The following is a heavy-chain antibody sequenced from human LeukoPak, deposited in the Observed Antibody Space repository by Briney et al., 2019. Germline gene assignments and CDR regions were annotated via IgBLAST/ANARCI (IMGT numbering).Heavy chain of an antibody. Sequence: GASVKVSCTVSGYTLTELSMHWVRQAPGKGLEWMGGFDPEDGETIYAQKFQGRVTMTEDTSTDTAHMELSSLRSEDTAVYYCAATIYGSGRWGMDVWGQGTTVTVSS. D-gene: IGHD3-10*01. V-gene: IGHV1-24*01. CDR3: AATIYGSGRWGMDV. CDR1: GYTLTELS. CDR2: FDPEDGET. J-gene: IGHJ6*02.